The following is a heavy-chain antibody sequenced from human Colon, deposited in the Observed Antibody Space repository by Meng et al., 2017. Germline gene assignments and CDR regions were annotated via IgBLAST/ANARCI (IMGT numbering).Heavy chain of an antibody. CDR3: ATGPEIVSTLDF. D-gene: IGHD3-16*02. V-gene: IGHV1-3*01. Sequence: GVEVKKPGASGKVSCKPSGYSFTTYPIHWVRQAPGQSLEWLGWISSGNGDTKYSQNFQGRIIITRDTSATTAYMELSSLRSEDTAVYYCATGPEIVSTLDFWGQGTLVTVSS. J-gene: IGHJ4*02. CDR1: GYSFTTYP. CDR2: ISSGNGDT.